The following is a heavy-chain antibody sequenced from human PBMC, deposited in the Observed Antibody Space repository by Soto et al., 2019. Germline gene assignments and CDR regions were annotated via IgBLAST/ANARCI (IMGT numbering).Heavy chain of an antibody. Sequence: GGSLRLSCAASGFTFSSYSMNWVRQAPGKGLEWVSSISSSSSYIYYADSAKGRFTISRDNAKNSLYLQMNSLRAEDTAVYYCARDAPPLAVAGTGWFDPWGQGTLVTVSS. D-gene: IGHD6-19*01. CDR1: GFTFSSYS. J-gene: IGHJ5*02. V-gene: IGHV3-21*01. CDR3: ARDAPPLAVAGTGWFDP. CDR2: ISSSSSYI.